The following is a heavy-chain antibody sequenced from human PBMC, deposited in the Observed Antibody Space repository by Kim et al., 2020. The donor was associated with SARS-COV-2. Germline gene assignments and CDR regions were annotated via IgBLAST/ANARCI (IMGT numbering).Heavy chain of an antibody. D-gene: IGHD2-15*01. J-gene: IGHJ4*02. V-gene: IGHV3-23*01. Sequence: GGSLRLSCAASGFTFSNRVMSWVRQAPGKGLEWVSSITRDGSTYYADSVEGRFTISRDNSKNTLYLQMNSLRAEDTALYYCAHATAFDYWGQGTLVTVSS. CDR3: AHATAFDY. CDR2: ITRDGST. CDR1: GFTFSNRV.